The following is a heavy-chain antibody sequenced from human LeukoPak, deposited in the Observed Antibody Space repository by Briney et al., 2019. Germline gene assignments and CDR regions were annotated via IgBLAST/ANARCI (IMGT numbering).Heavy chain of an antibody. CDR1: GFTVSSNY. V-gene: IGHV3-66*01. CDR3: ARWVVATMFDY. J-gene: IGHJ4*02. Sequence: GGSLRLSCAASGFTVSSNYMNWVRKAPGKGLEWVSVIYSDGSTYYADSVKGRFTISRDNSKNTLYLQMNSLRDEDTAVYYCARWVVATMFDYWGQGTLVTVSS. D-gene: IGHD5-12*01. CDR2: IYSDGST.